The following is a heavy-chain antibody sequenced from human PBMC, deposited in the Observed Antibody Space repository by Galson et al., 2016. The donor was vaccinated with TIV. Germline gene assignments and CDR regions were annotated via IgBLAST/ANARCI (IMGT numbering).Heavy chain of an antibody. V-gene: IGHV1-18*04. CDR2: ISAYNGDI. CDR1: GYSFLSYG. D-gene: IGHD6-25*01. J-gene: IGHJ4*02. Sequence: SVKVSCKASGYSFLSYGMTWVRQAPGRGLEWLGWISAYNGDIKSARKFQGRVTLTTDTSTSTAYMELRSLRSDDTAVYYCARDTPSLLAAATMDYWGQGTLVTVSS. CDR3: ARDTPSLLAAATMDY.